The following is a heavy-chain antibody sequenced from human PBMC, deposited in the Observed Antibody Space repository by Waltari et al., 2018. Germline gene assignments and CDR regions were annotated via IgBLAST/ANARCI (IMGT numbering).Heavy chain of an antibody. CDR3: ARGVHFGGTFRGGADV. D-gene: IGHD1-26*01. J-gene: IGHJ6*02. Sequence: QVQLQESGPGLVKPSETLSLTCAVSGDSVSTNYWNWFRQPAGKGLEWIGRVHATDTPVHNPSRKSRLTVSLDTSKNQISLRLRSVTAADTAVYYCARGVHFGGTFRGGADVWGQGTTVTVSS. CDR2: VHATDTP. CDR1: GDSVSTNY. V-gene: IGHV4-4*07.